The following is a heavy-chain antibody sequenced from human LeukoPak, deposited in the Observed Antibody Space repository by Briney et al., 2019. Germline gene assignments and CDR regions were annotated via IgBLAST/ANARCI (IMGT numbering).Heavy chain of an antibody. CDR1: GYTFTGYY. CDR2: INPNSGGT. V-gene: IGHV1-2*02. CDR3: AREMNGSGWTNHDY. D-gene: IGHD6-19*01. Sequence: ASVKVSCKASGYTFTGYYMHWVRQAPGQGLEWMGWINPNSGGTNYAQKFQGRVTMTRDTSISTAYMELSRLRSDDTAVYYCAREMNGSGWTNHDYWGQGTLVTVSS. J-gene: IGHJ4*02.